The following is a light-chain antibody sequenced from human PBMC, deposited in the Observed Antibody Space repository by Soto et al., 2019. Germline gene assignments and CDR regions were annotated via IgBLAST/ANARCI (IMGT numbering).Light chain of an antibody. CDR2: EVS. CDR1: SSDVGGYNY. CDR3: SSYTSSSTHNYV. Sequence: QSVLTQPASVSGSPGQSITIPCTVTSSDVGGYNYVSWYQQHPGKAPKLMIYEVSNRPSGDSNRFSGSKSGNTASLTTSGLQAEDEADYYCSSYTSSSTHNYVFGTGTKVTVL. V-gene: IGLV2-14*01. J-gene: IGLJ1*01.